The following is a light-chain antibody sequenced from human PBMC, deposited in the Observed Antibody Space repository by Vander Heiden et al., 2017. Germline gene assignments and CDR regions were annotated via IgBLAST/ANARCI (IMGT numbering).Light chain of an antibody. J-gene: IGKJ2*01. V-gene: IGKV3-11*01. CDR3: QQRSNGPPGYT. CDR2: DAS. CDR1: QSVSSY. Sequence: EIVLTQSPATLSLSPGERATLSCRASQSVSSYLAWYQQKPGQAPRLLIYDASNRATGITARFSGSGDGTDVTLTISSREPEDFAVYYCQQRSNGPPGYTFGQGTKLEIK.